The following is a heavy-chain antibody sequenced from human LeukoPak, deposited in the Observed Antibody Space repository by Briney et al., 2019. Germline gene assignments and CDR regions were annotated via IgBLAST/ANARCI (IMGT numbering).Heavy chain of an antibody. D-gene: IGHD5-18*01. CDR1: GGSISSSDYY. CDR2: IYYSGGS. V-gene: IGHV4-39*01. J-gene: IGHJ5*02. CDR3: VRVGYAYGPVGNWFDP. Sequence: SETLSLTCTVSGGSISSSDYYRGWVRQPPGKGLEWIGNIYYSGGSYSSPSLESRVTISSDTSKNQFSVKLTSVTAADTAVYYCVRVGYAYGPVGNWFDPWGQGVPVTVSS.